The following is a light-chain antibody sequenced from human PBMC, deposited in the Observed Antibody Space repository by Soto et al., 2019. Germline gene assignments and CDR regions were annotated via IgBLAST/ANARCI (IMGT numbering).Light chain of an antibody. CDR2: DTS. J-gene: IGLJ2*01. CDR3: LLSYRGAGEV. Sequence: QAVVTQEPSLTVSPGGTVTLTCGYSTGAVTSGHYPYWFQQKPGQAPRTLIYDTSNKHSWTPARFSGSLLGGKAALTLSGAQPEDEAEYYCLLSYRGAGEVFGGGTKLTVL. CDR1: TGAVTSGHY. V-gene: IGLV7-46*01.